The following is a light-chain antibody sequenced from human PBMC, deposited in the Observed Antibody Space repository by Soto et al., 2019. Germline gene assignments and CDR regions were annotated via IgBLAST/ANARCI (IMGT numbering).Light chain of an antibody. CDR2: EVS. V-gene: IGLV2-8*01. CDR3: SSYGGNNTLL. Sequence: QSALTQPPSASGSPGQSVTISCTGTSSDVGGYDYVSWYQQHPGKAPKIIIYEVSKRPSGVADRFSGSKSGNTASLTVSGLPDEDDDYYYCSSYGGNNTLLFGGGTKLTVL. CDR1: SSDVGGYDY. J-gene: IGLJ2*01.